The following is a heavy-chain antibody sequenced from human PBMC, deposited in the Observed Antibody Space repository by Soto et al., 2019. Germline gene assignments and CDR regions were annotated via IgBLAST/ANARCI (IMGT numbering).Heavy chain of an antibody. J-gene: IGHJ3*02. D-gene: IGHD3-3*01. Sequence: ASVKVSCKASGYTFTSYGISWVRQAPGQGLEWMGWISAYNGNTNYAQKLQGRVTMTTDTSTSTAYMELRSLRSDDTAVYYCVRDKLAYDFWSGYYSLGPDAFDIWGQGTMVTV. CDR3: VRDKLAYDFWSGYYSLGPDAFDI. V-gene: IGHV1-18*01. CDR1: GYTFTSYG. CDR2: ISAYNGNT.